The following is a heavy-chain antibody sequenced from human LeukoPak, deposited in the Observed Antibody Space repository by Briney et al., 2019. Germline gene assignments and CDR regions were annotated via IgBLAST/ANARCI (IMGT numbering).Heavy chain of an antibody. J-gene: IGHJ6*03. CDR3: AREGSWHYYMDV. D-gene: IGHD6-13*01. CDR2: IYTSGST. V-gene: IGHV4-61*02. Sequence: PSETLSLTCTVSGGSISSGSYYWSWIRQPAGKGLEWIGRIYTSGSTNYNPSLKSRVTISVDTSKNQFSLKLSSVTAADTAVYYCAREGSWHYYMDVWGKGTTVTVSS. CDR1: GGSISSGSYY.